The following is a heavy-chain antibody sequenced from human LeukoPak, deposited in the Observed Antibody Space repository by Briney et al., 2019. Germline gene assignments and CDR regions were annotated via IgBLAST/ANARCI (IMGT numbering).Heavy chain of an antibody. Sequence: GGSLSLSCAASGFTFSSYSMNWVRQAPGKGLEWVSSISSSSSYIYYADSVKGRFTISRDNAKNSLYLQMNSLRAEDTAVYYCARDPEGAYLDYWGQGTLVTVSS. D-gene: IGHD1-14*01. J-gene: IGHJ4*02. V-gene: IGHV3-21*01. CDR1: GFTFSSYS. CDR3: ARDPEGAYLDY. CDR2: ISSSSSYI.